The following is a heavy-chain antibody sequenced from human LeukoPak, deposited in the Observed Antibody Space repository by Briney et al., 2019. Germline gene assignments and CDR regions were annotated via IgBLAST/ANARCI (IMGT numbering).Heavy chain of an antibody. J-gene: IGHJ5*02. CDR2: ITGDGSAP. Sequence: GGSLRLSCATSGFVFSNYAMNWVRQAPGKGLEYVSAITGDGSAPYYANSVKGRFTISRDNSKNTLYLQMGSLRSEDMAVYYCARVGFSGYDSWGQGTLVTVSS. V-gene: IGHV3-64*01. CDR1: GFVFSNYA. D-gene: IGHD5-12*01. CDR3: ARVGFSGYDS.